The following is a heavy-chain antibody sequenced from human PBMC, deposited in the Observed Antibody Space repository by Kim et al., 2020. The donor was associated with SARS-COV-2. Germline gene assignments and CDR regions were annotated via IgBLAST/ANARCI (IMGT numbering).Heavy chain of an antibody. D-gene: IGHD3-22*01. Sequence: SVKVSCKASGGTFSSYAISWVRQAPGQGLEWMGGIIPFFGTANYAQKFQGRVTITADESTSTAYMELSSLRSEDTAVYYCARWGENSDYYDSSGPDAFDIWGQGTMVTVSS. CDR1: GGTFSSYA. J-gene: IGHJ3*02. V-gene: IGHV1-69*13. CDR3: ARWGENSDYYDSSGPDAFDI. CDR2: IIPFFGTA.